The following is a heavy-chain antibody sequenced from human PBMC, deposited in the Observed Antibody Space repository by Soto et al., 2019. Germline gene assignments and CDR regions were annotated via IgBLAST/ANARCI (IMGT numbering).Heavy chain of an antibody. CDR3: SRFSATNSWFHDY. Sequence: SETLSLTCTVSGGSISYYYWSWIRQPPGKGLEWIGNIYSTGSTDYNPSLKSRVTISVDTSKNTAYLQMNSLKTEDTAVYYCSRFSATNSWFHDYWGQGTLVTVSS. CDR1: GGSISYYY. D-gene: IGHD6-13*01. J-gene: IGHJ4*02. V-gene: IGHV4-59*12. CDR2: IYSTGST.